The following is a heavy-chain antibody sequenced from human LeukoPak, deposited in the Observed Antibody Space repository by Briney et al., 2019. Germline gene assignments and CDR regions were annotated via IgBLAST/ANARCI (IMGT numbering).Heavy chain of an antibody. J-gene: IGHJ6*03. Sequence: SETLSLTCTVSGGSISSYYWSWIRQPAGKGLEWIGRIYTSGSTNYNPSLKSRVTMSVDTSKNQFSLKLSSVTAADTAVYYCASTQDVGYYYYMDVWGKGTTVTVSS. CDR2: IYTSGST. D-gene: IGHD1-26*01. CDR1: GGSISSYY. CDR3: ASTQDVGYYYYMDV. V-gene: IGHV4-4*07.